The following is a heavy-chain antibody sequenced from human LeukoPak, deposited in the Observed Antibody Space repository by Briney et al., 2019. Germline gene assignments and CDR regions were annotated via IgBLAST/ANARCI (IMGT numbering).Heavy chain of an antibody. Sequence: GGSLRLSCAASGFTFSSYGMPWVRQAPGKGLEWVAVIWYDGSNKYYADSVKGRFTISRDNSKNTLYLQMNSLRAEDTAVYYCAREARSGWYFDYWGQGTLVTVSS. CDR1: GFTFSSYG. V-gene: IGHV3-33*01. CDR2: IWYDGSNK. D-gene: IGHD6-19*01. CDR3: AREARSGWYFDY. J-gene: IGHJ4*02.